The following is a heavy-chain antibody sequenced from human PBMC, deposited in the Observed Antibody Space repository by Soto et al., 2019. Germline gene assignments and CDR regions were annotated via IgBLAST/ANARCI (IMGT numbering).Heavy chain of an antibody. J-gene: IGHJ4*02. CDR3: VKGRCHDCKHFDS. CDR2: ILATGVNI. CDR1: GFAFDNYG. Sequence: EVQLLEFGGGFVQPGGSLRLSCAASGFAFDNYGMAWVRQAPGKGLEWVPIILATGVNIAYAESVEGRFTISRDNSRNTLWLQMSSLRAEDTATYYCVKGRCHDCKHFDSWGQGALVTVSS. V-gene: IGHV3-23*01. D-gene: IGHD2-21*02.